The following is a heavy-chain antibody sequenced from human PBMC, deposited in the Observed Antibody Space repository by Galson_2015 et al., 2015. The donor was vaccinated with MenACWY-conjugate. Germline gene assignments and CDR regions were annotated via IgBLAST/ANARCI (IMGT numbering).Heavy chain of an antibody. CDR2: ISPGDSNT. D-gene: IGHD1-26*01. V-gene: IGHV5-51*01. J-gene: IGHJ6*02. Sequence: QSGAEVKKSGESLKISCQGSGYSFTTYWIAWVRQMPGRGLEWVGLISPGDSNTRYSPSFQGQVTISADKSISTAYLQWNSLKASDTAMYYCARHPPGGRGLDVWGQGTTVTVSS. CDR1: GYSFTTYW. CDR3: ARHPPGGRGLDV.